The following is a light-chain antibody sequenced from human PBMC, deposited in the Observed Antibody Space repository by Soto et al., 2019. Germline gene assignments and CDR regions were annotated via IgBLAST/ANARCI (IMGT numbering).Light chain of an antibody. J-gene: IGKJ1*01. CDR3: LQYNGYSRA. CDR2: GAS. Sequence: DIQMTQSPSTLSASVGDRVTITCRASRSISTWLAWYQQKPGKAPKLLIYGASSLEIGVPSRFSGSGSGTEFTLTISSLQPGDVATYYCLQYNGYSRAFGQGTKVAIK. CDR1: RSISTW. V-gene: IGKV1-5*01.